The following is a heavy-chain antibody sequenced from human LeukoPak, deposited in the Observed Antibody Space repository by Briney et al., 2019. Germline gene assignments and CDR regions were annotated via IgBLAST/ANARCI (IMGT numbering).Heavy chain of an antibody. CDR1: GFTFSSYE. CDR2: ISSSGSTI. J-gene: IGHJ4*02. CDR3: AKDLSSGTGRGFDH. V-gene: IGHV3-48*03. Sequence: PGGSLRLSCAASGFTFSSYEMNWVRQAPGKGLEWVSYISSSGSTIYYADSVKGRFTISRDNAKNSLYLQMNSLRAEDTALYYCAKDLSSGTGRGFDHWGQGTLVSVSS. D-gene: IGHD3/OR15-3a*01.